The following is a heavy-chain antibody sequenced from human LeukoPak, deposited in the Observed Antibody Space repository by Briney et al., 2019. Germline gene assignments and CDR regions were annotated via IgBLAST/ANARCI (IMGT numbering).Heavy chain of an antibody. Sequence: SETLSLTCTVSGGSISSYYWSWIRQPPGKGLEWIGYIYYSGSTNYNPSLKSRVTISVDTSKNQFSLKLSSVTAADTAVYYCAREGRVVVPAAIPRIWGQGTMVTVSS. CDR3: AREGRVVVPAAIPRI. CDR2: IYYSGST. J-gene: IGHJ3*02. V-gene: IGHV4-59*12. CDR1: GGSISSYY. D-gene: IGHD2-2*02.